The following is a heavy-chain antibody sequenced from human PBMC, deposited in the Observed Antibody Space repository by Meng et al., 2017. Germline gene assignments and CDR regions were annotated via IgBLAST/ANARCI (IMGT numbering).Heavy chain of an antibody. CDR1: GFTFSSYG. J-gene: IGHJ6*02. CDR2: IWYDGSNK. V-gene: IGHV3-33*01. Sequence: GESLKISCAASGFTFSSYGMHWVRQAPGKGLEWVAVIWYDGSNKYYADSVKGRFTISRDNSKNTLYLQMNSLRAEDTAVYYCARGVGIAVADYPYCYYYGMDVWGQGTTVTVSS. D-gene: IGHD6-19*01. CDR3: ARGVGIAVADYPYCYYYGMDV.